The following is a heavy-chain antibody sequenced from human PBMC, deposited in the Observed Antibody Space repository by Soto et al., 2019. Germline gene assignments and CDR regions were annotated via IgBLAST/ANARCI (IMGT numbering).Heavy chain of an antibody. D-gene: IGHD5-12*01. CDR2: ISYSGNT. J-gene: IGHJ4*02. CDR3: ASTRLVAMSVWY. Sequence: SETLSLTCSVSGDSISSSSYHWGWIRQPPGKGLEWIGTISYSGNTYYKSSLKSRVTISVDTSKNQFSPKLSSVTAADTAVYYCASTRLVAMSVWYWGQGTLVTVSS. V-gene: IGHV4-39*01. CDR1: GDSISSSSYH.